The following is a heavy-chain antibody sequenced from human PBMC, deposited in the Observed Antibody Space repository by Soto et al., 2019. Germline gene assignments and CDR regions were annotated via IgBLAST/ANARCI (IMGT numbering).Heavy chain of an antibody. CDR3: AREYYGLLTGYYTDY. CDR2: ISGDGVTT. J-gene: IGHJ4*02. V-gene: IGHV3-74*01. CDR1: GFPLSSNW. D-gene: IGHD3-9*01. Sequence: EVQLVESGGDLVQRGGSRRLSCAASGFPLSSNWMHWVGHTPGKGLDWVARISGDGVTTYYADSVTGRFTVSRDNAKNTLSLQISGLRAEDTAVYYCAREYYGLLTGYYTDYWGQGTLVSVSS.